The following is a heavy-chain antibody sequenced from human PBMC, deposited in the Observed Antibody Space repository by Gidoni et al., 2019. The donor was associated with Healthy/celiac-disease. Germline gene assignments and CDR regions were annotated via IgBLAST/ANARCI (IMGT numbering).Heavy chain of an antibody. D-gene: IGHD2-15*01. J-gene: IGHJ6*02. CDR2: FDPEDGET. Sequence: QVQLVQSGAEVKKPGASVKVSCKVSGYTLTELSMHWVRQAPGKGLEWMGGFDPEDGETIYAQKFQGRVTMTEDTSTDTAYMELSSLRSEDTAVYYCATPYCSGGSCHPHYYYYYGMDVWGQGTTVTVSS. CDR3: ATPYCSGGSCHPHYYYYYGMDV. V-gene: IGHV1-24*01. CDR1: GYTLTELS.